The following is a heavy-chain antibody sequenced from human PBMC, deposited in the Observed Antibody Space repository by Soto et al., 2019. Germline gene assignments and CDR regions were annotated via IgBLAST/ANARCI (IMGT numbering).Heavy chain of an antibody. J-gene: IGHJ4*02. Sequence: QVQLVQSGAEEKKPGASVKVSCKASGYTFTSYAMHWVRQAPGQRLEWMGWINAGNGNTKYSQKFQGRVTITRDTSASTAYRELSSLRSEDTAVYYCARGRGYSGYGYDYWGQGTLVTVSS. CDR1: GYTFTSYA. V-gene: IGHV1-3*05. CDR3: ARGRGYSGYGYDY. D-gene: IGHD5-12*01. CDR2: INAGNGNT.